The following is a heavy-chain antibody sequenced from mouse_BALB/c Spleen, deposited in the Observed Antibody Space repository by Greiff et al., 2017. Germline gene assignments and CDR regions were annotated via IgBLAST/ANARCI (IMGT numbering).Heavy chain of an antibody. CDR3: ARSSSQGVGRLAMDY. V-gene: IGHV1-74*01. D-gene: IGHD3-3*01. CDR2: IDPYDSET. Sequence: VQLQQSGPELVKPGASVKLSCKASGYTFTSYWMNWVKQRPEQGLEWIGRIDPYDSETHYNQKFKDKAILTVDKSSSTAYMQLSSLTSEDSAVYYCARSSSQGVGRLAMDYWGQGTSVTVSS. J-gene: IGHJ4*01. CDR1: GYTFTSYW.